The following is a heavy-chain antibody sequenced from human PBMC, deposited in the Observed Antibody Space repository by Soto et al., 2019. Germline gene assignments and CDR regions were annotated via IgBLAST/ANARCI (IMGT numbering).Heavy chain of an antibody. V-gene: IGHV1-46*01. CDR3: ARDRGLVYYYDSIGQFYY. Sequence: ASVKVSCKASGYTFTSYYMHWVRQAPGQGLEWMGIINPSGGSTSYAQKFQGRVTMTRDTSTSAVYMELSSLRSEDTAVYYCARDRGLVYYYDSIGQFYYGGRGTLVTVSA. J-gene: IGHJ4*02. CDR1: GYTFTSYY. CDR2: INPSGGST. D-gene: IGHD3-22*01.